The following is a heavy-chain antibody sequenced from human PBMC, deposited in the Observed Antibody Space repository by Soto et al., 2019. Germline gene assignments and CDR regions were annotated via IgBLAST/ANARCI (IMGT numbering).Heavy chain of an antibody. CDR3: TTSRYYDTSATDY. V-gene: IGHV3-15*01. D-gene: IGHD3-22*01. J-gene: IGHJ4*02. CDR2: IKSKTDGGTT. CDR1: GFTFSNAW. Sequence: LRLSCAASGFTFSNAWMSWVRQAPGKGLEWVGRIKSKTDGGTTDYAAPVKGRFTISRDDSKNTLYLQMNSLDTEDTAVYYCTTSRYYDTSATDYWGQGTLVTV.